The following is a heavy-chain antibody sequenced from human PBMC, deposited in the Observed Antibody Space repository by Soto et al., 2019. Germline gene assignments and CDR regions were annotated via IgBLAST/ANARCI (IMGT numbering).Heavy chain of an antibody. J-gene: IGHJ4*02. CDR2: IIPIFGTA. Sequence: QVQLVQSGAEVKKPGSSVKVSCKASGGTFSSYAISWVRQAPGQGLEWMGGIIPIFGTANYAQKFQGRVTRTADESTSTAYMELSSLRSEDTAVYYCERDSVAYCGGDGYSDYWGQGTLVTVSS. CDR1: GGTFSSYA. CDR3: ERDSVAYCGGDGYSDY. V-gene: IGHV1-69*12. D-gene: IGHD2-21*02.